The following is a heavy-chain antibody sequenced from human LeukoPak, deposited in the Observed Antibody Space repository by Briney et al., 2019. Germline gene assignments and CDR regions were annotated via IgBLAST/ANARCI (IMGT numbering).Heavy chain of an antibody. V-gene: IGHV4-4*02. Sequence: SETLSLTCAVSGGSISSSNWWSWVRQPPGKGLEWIGEIYHSGSTNYNPSLKSRVTISVDKSKNQFSLQLNSVTPEDTAVYYCARVVRPAVAGSDWFDPWGQGTLVTVSS. CDR2: IYHSGST. CDR1: GGSISSSNW. D-gene: IGHD6-19*01. J-gene: IGHJ5*02. CDR3: ARVVRPAVAGSDWFDP.